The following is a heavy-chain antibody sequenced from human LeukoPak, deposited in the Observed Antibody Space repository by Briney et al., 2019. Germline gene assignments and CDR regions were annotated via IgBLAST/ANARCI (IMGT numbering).Heavy chain of an antibody. V-gene: IGHV4-39*01. CDR1: GGSISSSSYY. Sequence: SETLSLTCTVSGGSISSSSYYWGWIRQPPGKGLEWIGSIYYSGSTHYNPSLKSRVTISVDTSKNQFSLKLSSVTAADTAVYYCARHSGSYFGAFDIWGQGTMVTVSS. D-gene: IGHD1-26*01. CDR3: ARHSGSYFGAFDI. CDR2: IYYSGST. J-gene: IGHJ3*02.